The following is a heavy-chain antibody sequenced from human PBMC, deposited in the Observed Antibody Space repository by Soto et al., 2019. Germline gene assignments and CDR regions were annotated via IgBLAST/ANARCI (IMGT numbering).Heavy chain of an antibody. CDR1: GFTFSSYA. Sequence: QVQLVESGGGVVQPGRSLRLSCAASGFTFSSYAMHWVRQAPGKGLEWVAVISYDGSNKYYADSVKGRFTISRDNSKTTLYLPMNSLSAEDTAVYYCARVPTGYSSGWYANWGQGTLVTVSS. CDR3: ARVPTGYSSGWYAN. D-gene: IGHD6-19*01. CDR2: ISYDGSNK. V-gene: IGHV3-30-3*01. J-gene: IGHJ4*02.